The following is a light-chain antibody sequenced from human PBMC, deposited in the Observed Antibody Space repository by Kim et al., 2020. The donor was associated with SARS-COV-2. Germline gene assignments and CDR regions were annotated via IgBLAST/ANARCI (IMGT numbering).Light chain of an antibody. J-gene: IGKJ5*01. CDR3: QQFHDLPIT. CDR2: DAS. CDR1: QDIRDY. Sequence: DIQMTQSPSPLSASVGDRVTITCQASQDIRDYLNWYQQKPGKATKLLIFDASDLETGVPSRFSGSGFGTDFTFIISSLQPEDIATYYCQQFHDLPITFGQGTRLEIK. V-gene: IGKV1-33*01.